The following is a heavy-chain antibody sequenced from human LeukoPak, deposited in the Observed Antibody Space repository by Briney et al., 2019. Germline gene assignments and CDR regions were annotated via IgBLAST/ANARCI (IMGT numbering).Heavy chain of an antibody. D-gene: IGHD1-1*01. CDR2: ITGSGDNT. J-gene: IGHJ4*02. CDR3: AQYLAGGWNYVDC. V-gene: IGHV3-23*01. Sequence: SGVSLRLSCAGSGFTFSSSAMSWVRQAPGRGLEWVSDITGSGDNTYYADSGERRFTISRDNSKKPLFMEMNSLRGEDTAVYYCAQYLAGGWNYVDCWGQGSLVTVSS. CDR1: GFTFSSSA.